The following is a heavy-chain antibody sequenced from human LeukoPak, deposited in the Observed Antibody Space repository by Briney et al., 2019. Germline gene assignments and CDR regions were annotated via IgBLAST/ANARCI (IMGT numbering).Heavy chain of an antibody. CDR2: ISYDESNK. CDR1: RFTFTDYG. J-gene: IGHJ4*02. D-gene: IGHD2-15*01. Sequence: PGGSLRLSCAASRFTFTDYGMHWVRQAPGKGLEWVAVISYDESNKNYADSVKGRFTISRDNSKNTLYLQMNSLRADDTAVYYCAKDLGVVVVTHWGQGTLVTVSS. CDR3: AKDLGVVVVTH. V-gene: IGHV3-30*18.